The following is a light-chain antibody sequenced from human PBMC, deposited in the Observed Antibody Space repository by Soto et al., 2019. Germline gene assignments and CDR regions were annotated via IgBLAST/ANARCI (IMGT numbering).Light chain of an antibody. CDR3: QYYDSFRT. V-gene: IGKV3-20*01. J-gene: IGKJ1*01. CDR1: QDVTRTY. Sequence: EIVLTQSPDTLSLSPGEIATLSCRASQDVTRTYLAWYQQKPGQAPRLLIYGASGRARGVAERFSGSGSGTDFTLTISPLEHEDFAVYYCQYYDSFRTFAQGTRVE. CDR2: GAS.